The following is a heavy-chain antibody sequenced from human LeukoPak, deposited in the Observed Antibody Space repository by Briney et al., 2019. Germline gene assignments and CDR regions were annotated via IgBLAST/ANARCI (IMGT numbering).Heavy chain of an antibody. CDR3: ARQGSGWYYFDY. J-gene: IGHJ4*02. CDR1: GYTFTVYY. V-gene: IGHV1-2*02. CDR2: INPNSGGT. D-gene: IGHD6-19*01. Sequence: ASVKVSCKASGYTFTVYYIHWVRQAPGQGLEWMGWINPNSGGTNYAQKFQGRVTMTRDTSISTAYMELSRLRSDDTAVYYCARQGSGWYYFDYWGQGTLVTVSS.